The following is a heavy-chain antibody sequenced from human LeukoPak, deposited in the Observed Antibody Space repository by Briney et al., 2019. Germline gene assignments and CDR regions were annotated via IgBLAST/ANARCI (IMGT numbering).Heavy chain of an antibody. CDR1: GVAFNEYT. V-gene: IGHV3-43*01. J-gene: IGHJ4*02. CDR2: ITWDGDTT. CDR3: GKDLAGSYLLDY. Sequence: GGSLRLSCVASGVAFNEYTMHWVRQAPGKGVEWVSLITWDGDTTYYADSVKGGFTISRENIKNSLYLQMNNLSTEDTALYYCGKDLAGSYLLDYWGQGTLVTVSS. D-gene: IGHD3-10*01.